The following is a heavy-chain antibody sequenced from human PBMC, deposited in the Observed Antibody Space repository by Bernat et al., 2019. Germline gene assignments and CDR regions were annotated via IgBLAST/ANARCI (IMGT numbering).Heavy chain of an antibody. V-gene: IGHV3-7*01. D-gene: IGHD6-6*01. CDR2: IKQDGSEK. Sequence: EVQLVESGGGLVQPGGSLRLSCAVSGFTFTSYWMSWVRQAPGKGLAWVAKIKQDGSEKYYGESVKGRFTVSRDNAKNSLYLQMNSLRAEDTAVYYCARLRSIAGYDYWGQGTLVTVSS. CDR1: GFTFTSYW. CDR3: ARLRSIAGYDY. J-gene: IGHJ4*02.